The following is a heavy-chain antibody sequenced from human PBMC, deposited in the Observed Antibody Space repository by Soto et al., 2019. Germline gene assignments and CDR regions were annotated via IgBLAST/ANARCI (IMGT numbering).Heavy chain of an antibody. J-gene: IGHJ6*03. V-gene: IGHV6-1*01. Sequence: SQTLSLTCAISGDSVSSNSAAWNWIRQSPSRVLEWLGRTYYRSKWYNDYAVSVKSRITINPDTSKNQFSLQLNSVTPEDTTVYYCARARNPAVADYYYYMDVWGKGTTVTVSS. CDR3: ARARNPAVADYYYYMDV. CDR1: GDSVSSNSAA. CDR2: TYYRSKWYN. D-gene: IGHD6-19*01.